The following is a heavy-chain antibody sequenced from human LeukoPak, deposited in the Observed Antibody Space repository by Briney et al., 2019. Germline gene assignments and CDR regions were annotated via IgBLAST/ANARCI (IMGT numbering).Heavy chain of an antibody. Sequence: ASVKASCKASGYTFTSYDINWVRQATGQGLEWMGWMNPNSGNTGYAQKFQGRVTMTRNTSISTAYMELSSLRSEDPAVYYCARGDWRWLQSDYWGQGTLVTVSS. CDR2: MNPNSGNT. D-gene: IGHD5-24*01. V-gene: IGHV1-8*01. CDR1: GYTFTSYD. CDR3: ARGDWRWLQSDY. J-gene: IGHJ4*02.